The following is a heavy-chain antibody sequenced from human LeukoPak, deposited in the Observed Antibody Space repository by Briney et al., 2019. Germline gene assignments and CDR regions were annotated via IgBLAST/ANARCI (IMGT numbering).Heavy chain of an antibody. V-gene: IGHV3-30*18. CDR3: AKEVNSYGCVDY. D-gene: IGHD5-18*01. Sequence: GGSLRLSCAASGFTFSSYGMHWVRQAPGKGLEWVAVISYDGSNKYYADSVKGRFTISRDNSKNTLYLQMNSLRAEDTAVYYCAKEVNSYGCVDYWGQGTLVTVSS. J-gene: IGHJ4*02. CDR2: ISYDGSNK. CDR1: GFTFSSYG.